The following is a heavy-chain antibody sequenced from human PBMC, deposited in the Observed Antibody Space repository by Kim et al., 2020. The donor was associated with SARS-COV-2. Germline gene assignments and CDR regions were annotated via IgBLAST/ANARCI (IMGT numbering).Heavy chain of an antibody. Sequence: GGSLRLSCAASGFTFSSYAMHWVRQAPGKGLEWVAVISYDGSNKYYADSVKGRFTISRDNSKNTLYLQMNSLRAEDTAVYYCARGRDGYNHFDYWGQGTLVPGSS. D-gene: IGHD5-12*01. CDR2: ISYDGSNK. V-gene: IGHV3-30-3*01. J-gene: IGHJ4*02. CDR1: GFTFSSYA. CDR3: ARGRDGYNHFDY.